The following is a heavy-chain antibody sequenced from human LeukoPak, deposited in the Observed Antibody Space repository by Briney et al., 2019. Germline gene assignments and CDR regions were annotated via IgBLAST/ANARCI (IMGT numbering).Heavy chain of an antibody. V-gene: IGHV4-61*02. CDR3: ARVNDFRLDY. CDR2: IYTSGST. CDR1: GGSNSSGSYY. Sequence: TTSETLSLTCTVSGGSNSSGSYYWRWIRPPAGKGVEWIGRIYTSGSTNYHPSLKSRVTISVDTSKSQFSLKLSFVTAADTAVYYCARVNDFRLDYWGQGTLVTASS. J-gene: IGHJ4*02. D-gene: IGHD2/OR15-2a*01.